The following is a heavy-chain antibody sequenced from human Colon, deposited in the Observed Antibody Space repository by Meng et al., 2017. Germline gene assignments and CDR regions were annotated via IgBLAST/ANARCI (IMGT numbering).Heavy chain of an antibody. CDR1: GCTFSSYA. Sequence: GESLKISCAASGCTFSSYAMHWVRQAPGKGLEGGAVISYDGSNKYYADSVKGRFTISRDNSKNTLYLQMNSLRAEDTAVYYCARGDVLLWFGELVGFDYWGQGTMVTVSS. V-gene: IGHV3-30*04. D-gene: IGHD3-10*01. CDR2: ISYDGSNK. CDR3: ARGDVLLWFGELVGFDY. J-gene: IGHJ4*01.